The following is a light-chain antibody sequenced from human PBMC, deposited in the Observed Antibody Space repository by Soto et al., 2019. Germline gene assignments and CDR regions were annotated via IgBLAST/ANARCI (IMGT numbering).Light chain of an antibody. CDR3: QTYDRSLSGSL. J-gene: IGLJ2*01. V-gene: IGLV1-40*01. CDR1: SSNIGAGYD. CDR2: GNN. Sequence: QSVLTQPPSVSGAPGQRVTISCTGSSSNIGAGYDVHWYQQLPGTGPKLLIYGNNNRPSGVPDRFSASKSGTSASLAITGLQVEDEADYYCQTYDRSLSGSLFGGGTKLTVL.